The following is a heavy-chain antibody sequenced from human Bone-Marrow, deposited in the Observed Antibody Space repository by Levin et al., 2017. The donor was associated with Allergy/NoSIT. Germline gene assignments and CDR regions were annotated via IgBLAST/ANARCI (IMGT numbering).Heavy chain of an antibody. J-gene: IGHJ4*02. Sequence: GGSLRLSCAASGFTFSRHWMSWVRQAPGKGLEWVASIREDGSQKQYVGSVRGRFSISRDNAKNSLYFEMNSLRDEDTAVYYCVRDGSSSWEEMLDYWGQGTLVTVSS. V-gene: IGHV3-7*01. D-gene: IGHD6-6*01. CDR2: IREDGSQK. CDR1: GFTFSRHW. CDR3: VRDGSSSWEEMLDY.